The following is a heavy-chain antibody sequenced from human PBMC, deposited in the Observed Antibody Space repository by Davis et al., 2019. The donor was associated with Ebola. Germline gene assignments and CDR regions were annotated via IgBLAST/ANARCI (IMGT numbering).Heavy chain of an antibody. CDR1: GYTFNTYG. CDR2: IAVYNGDT. V-gene: IGHV1-18*01. D-gene: IGHD6-13*01. J-gene: IGHJ6*02. Sequence: ASVKVSCKTSGYTFNTYGLSWVRQVPGQGLEWMGWIAVYNGDTKYAHNIQGRVTMSTEISTNTVYMELRGLRSDDTAVYFCARIAAEFDYGMDVWGQGTTVTVSS. CDR3: ARIAAEFDYGMDV.